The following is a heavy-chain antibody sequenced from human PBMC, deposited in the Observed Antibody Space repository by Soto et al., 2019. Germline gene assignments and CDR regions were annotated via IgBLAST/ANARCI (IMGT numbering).Heavy chain of an antibody. Sequence: GGSLRLSCVASGFTFSNYGMHWVRQAPGKGLEWVAVIWSDGIYKDYGDSVKGRFTVSRDNAKNTVYLQIDSLGVEDTAVYYFARVDCTGNNCRPYAYYPMDVWGPGTPVTVSS. D-gene: IGHD2-8*02. CDR3: ARVDCTGNNCRPYAYYPMDV. CDR1: GFTFSNYG. CDR2: IWSDGIYK. J-gene: IGHJ6*02. V-gene: IGHV3-33*01.